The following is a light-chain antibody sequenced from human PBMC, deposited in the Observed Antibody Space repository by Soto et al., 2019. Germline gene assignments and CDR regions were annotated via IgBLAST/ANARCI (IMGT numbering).Light chain of an antibody. CDR1: QGITNY. CDR2: AAS. J-gene: IGKJ3*01. CDR3: QKYNSAPFT. Sequence: DIQMTQSPYSLSASVGDRVTITCRASQGITNYLAWYQQKAGEVPKLLISAASTLQSGVPSRFSGSGSGTDFTLTISSLLPEDVATYYCQKYNSAPFTFGPGTKVDIK. V-gene: IGKV1-27*01.